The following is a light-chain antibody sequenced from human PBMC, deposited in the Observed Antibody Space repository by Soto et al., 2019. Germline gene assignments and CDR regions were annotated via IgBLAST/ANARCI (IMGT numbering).Light chain of an antibody. J-gene: IGKJ2*01. CDR3: QQSYSSPPT. CDR1: QSISNY. V-gene: IGKV1-39*01. Sequence: DIQMTQSPSSLSASVGDRVTITCRASQSISNYLNWYQHKPGKAPNLLIYAASTLQSGVQSRFSGSRSGTEFTLTITHLQPEDFASYYCQQSYSSPPTLGQGTKLESK. CDR2: AAS.